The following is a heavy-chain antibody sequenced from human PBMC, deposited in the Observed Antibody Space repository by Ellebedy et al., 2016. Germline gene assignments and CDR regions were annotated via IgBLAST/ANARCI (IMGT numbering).Heavy chain of an antibody. J-gene: IGHJ4*02. CDR3: AGRRPFNSGWYIEN. CDR2: IFTYNSGTT. CDR1: GASASTGDYY. Sequence: SETLSLTCTVSGASASTGDYYWSWIRQPPGKGLEYIGYIFTYNSGTTSYNPSLNSRVTISVDTSKNQFSLKLGSVTAADTAVYYCAGRRPFNSGWYIENWGQGTLVAVSS. D-gene: IGHD6-19*01. V-gene: IGHV4-61*08.